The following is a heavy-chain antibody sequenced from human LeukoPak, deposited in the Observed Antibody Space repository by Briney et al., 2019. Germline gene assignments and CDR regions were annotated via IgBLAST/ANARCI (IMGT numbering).Heavy chain of an antibody. V-gene: IGHV1-2*02. CDR1: GYTFTGYY. Sequence: ASVKVSCKASGYTFTGYYMHWVRQAPGQGLEWMGWINPNSGGTNYAQKFQGRVTMTRDTSISTAYMELSRLRSDDTAVYYCARAHSGWRHDAFDIWGQGTMVTVSS. CDR3: ARAHSGWRHDAFDI. J-gene: IGHJ3*02. CDR2: INPNSGGT. D-gene: IGHD6-19*01.